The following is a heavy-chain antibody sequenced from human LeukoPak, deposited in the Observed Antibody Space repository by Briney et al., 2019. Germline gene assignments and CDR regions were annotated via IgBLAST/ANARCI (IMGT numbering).Heavy chain of an antibody. J-gene: IGHJ6*03. CDR1: GGSFSGYY. D-gene: IGHD6-6*01. CDR3: ARELVRVRYYYYYYMDV. CDR2: INHSGST. V-gene: IGHV4-34*01. Sequence: PSETLSLTCAVYGGSFSGYYWSWIRQPPGKGLEWIGEINHSGSTNYNPSLKSRVTISVDTSKNQFPLKLSSVTAADTAVYYCARELVRVRYYYYYYMDVWGKGTTVTVSS.